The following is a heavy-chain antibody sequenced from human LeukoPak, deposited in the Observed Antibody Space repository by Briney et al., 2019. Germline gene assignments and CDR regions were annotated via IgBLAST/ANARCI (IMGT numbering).Heavy chain of an antibody. D-gene: IGHD3-10*01. CDR2: ISSSGSTI. Sequence: GGSLRLSCAASGFTFSSYEMNWVRQAPGKGLEWVSYISSSGSTIYYADSVKGRFTISRDNAKNSLYLQMNSLRAEDTAVYYCAKGDGSGVLDAFDIWGQGTMVTVSS. V-gene: IGHV3-48*03. CDR3: AKGDGSGVLDAFDI. CDR1: GFTFSSYE. J-gene: IGHJ3*02.